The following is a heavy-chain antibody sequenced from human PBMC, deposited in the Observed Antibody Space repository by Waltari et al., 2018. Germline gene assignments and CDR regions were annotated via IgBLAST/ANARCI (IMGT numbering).Heavy chain of an antibody. V-gene: IGHV4-38-2*01. CDR3: ARHIRKVDYFDY. J-gene: IGHJ4*02. Sequence: QVQLQESGPGLVKPSETLSLTCAVSCYSISSGYYWGWIRQPPGKGLEWIGSIYHSGSTYYNPSLKSRVTISVDTSKNQFSLKLSSVTAADTAVYYCARHIRKVDYFDYWGQGTLVTVSS. CDR1: CYSISSGYY. CDR2: IYHSGST. D-gene: IGHD1-26*01.